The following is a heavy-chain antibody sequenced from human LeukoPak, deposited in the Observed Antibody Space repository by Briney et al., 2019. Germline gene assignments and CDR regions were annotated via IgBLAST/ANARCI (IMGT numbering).Heavy chain of an antibody. Sequence: ASVEVSCKASGYTFTSYGISWVRQAPGQGLEWMGWISAYNGNTNYAQKLQGRVTMTTDTSTSTAYMELRSLRSDDTAVYYCARKVMYYYDSSGYLIGEDYWGQGTLVTVSS. CDR2: ISAYNGNT. CDR3: ARKVMYYYDSSGYLIGEDY. V-gene: IGHV1-18*01. CDR1: GYTFTSYG. J-gene: IGHJ4*02. D-gene: IGHD3-22*01.